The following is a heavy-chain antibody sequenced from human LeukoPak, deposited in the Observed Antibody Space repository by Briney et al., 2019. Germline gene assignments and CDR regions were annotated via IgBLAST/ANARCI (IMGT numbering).Heavy chain of an antibody. CDR3: AKQIVVVPAAIPPLDY. V-gene: IGHV3-30*02. Sequence: PGGSLRLSCAASGFTLSSYGMHRVRHAPGKGLEWVAFIRYDGSNKYYADSVKGRFTISRDNSKNTLYLQMNSLRAEDTAVYYCAKQIVVVPAAIPPLDYWGQGTLVTVSS. D-gene: IGHD2-2*02. CDR1: GFTLSSYG. CDR2: IRYDGSNK. J-gene: IGHJ4*02.